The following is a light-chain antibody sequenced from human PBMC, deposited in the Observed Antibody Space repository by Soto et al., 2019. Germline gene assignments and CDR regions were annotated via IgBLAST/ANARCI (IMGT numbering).Light chain of an antibody. J-gene: IGKJ2*01. V-gene: IGKV1-5*01. CDR3: QQYNSYPYS. CDR2: DAS. Sequence: DIQMTQSPSTVSASVGDGVTITCRASQSISTWLAWYQQKPGKAPNLQIYDASTLESGGPSGFSGSGSGTEFTLTISSLQPDDSATYFCQQYNSYPYSFGQGIKLEIK. CDR1: QSISTW.